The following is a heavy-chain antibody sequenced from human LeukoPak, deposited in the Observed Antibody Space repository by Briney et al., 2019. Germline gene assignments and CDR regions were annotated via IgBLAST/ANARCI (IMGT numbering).Heavy chain of an antibody. CDR2: IGWNSGNI. V-gene: IGHV3-9*01. Sequence: GGSLRLSCAASGFTFDDYAMHWVRQAPGKGLEWVSGIGWNSGNIAYADSVKGRFTISRDNAKKSLYLQMNSLRAEDTALYYCAKDMYSSALYYYYGMDAWGQGTTVTVSS. CDR1: GFTFDDYA. D-gene: IGHD6-19*01. CDR3: AKDMYSSALYYYYGMDA. J-gene: IGHJ6*02.